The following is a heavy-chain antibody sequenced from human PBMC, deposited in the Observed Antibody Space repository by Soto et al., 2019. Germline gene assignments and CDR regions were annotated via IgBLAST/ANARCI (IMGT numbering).Heavy chain of an antibody. CDR2: IYYSGST. Sequence: SEPLSLTFTFSGCPISIGGYYWSWIRQHPGKGLEWIGYIYYSGSTYYSPSLKSRVTISVDTSKNQFSLKLSSVTAADTAVYYCARERHDYYDSSGYLDYWGQGTLVT. CDR3: ARERHDYYDSSGYLDY. J-gene: IGHJ4*02. V-gene: IGHV4-31*03. D-gene: IGHD3-22*01. CDR1: GCPISIGGYY.